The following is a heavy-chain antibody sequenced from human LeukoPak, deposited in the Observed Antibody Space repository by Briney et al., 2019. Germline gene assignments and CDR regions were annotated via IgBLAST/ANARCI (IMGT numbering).Heavy chain of an antibody. CDR3: ATNAGQWLVPFDH. CDR1: GGSFSGYY. V-gene: IGHV4-34*01. D-gene: IGHD6-19*01. Sequence: SETLSLTCAVYGGSFSGYYWSWIRQPPGKGLEWIGEINHSGSTNYNPSLKSRVTISVDTSKNQFSLKLSSVTAADTAVYYCATNAGQWLVPFDHWGQGTLVTVSS. CDR2: INHSGST. J-gene: IGHJ4*02.